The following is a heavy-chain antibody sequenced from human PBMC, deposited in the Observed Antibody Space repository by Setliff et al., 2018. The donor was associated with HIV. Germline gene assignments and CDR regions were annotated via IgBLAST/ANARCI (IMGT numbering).Heavy chain of an antibody. CDR1: GFTFSSYW. D-gene: IGHD5-18*01. V-gene: IGHV3-7*04. CDR3: ARDDSNGNTDAFDI. Sequence: SCAASGFTFSSYWMSWVRQAPGKGLEWVADIKQDGSKAYYMDSVKGRFTISRDNPKNSLYLQMTSLRAEDTAVYYCARDDSNGNTDAFDIWGQGTTVTVSS. CDR2: IKQDGSKA. J-gene: IGHJ3*02.